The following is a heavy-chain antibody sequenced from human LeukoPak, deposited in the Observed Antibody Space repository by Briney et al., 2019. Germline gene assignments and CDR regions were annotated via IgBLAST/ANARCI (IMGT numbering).Heavy chain of an antibody. D-gene: IGHD1-14*01. CDR1: GFSVSNNY. CDR3: AKGRGNPYYFDY. CDR2: ISDSGYTT. J-gene: IGHJ4*01. V-gene: IGHV3-23*01. Sequence: GGSLRLSCAASGFSVSNNYMSWVRQAPGKGLEWVSGISDSGYTTYHIDAVKGRFGISRDNTRDTLYLQMDSLRADDTAVYYCAKGRGNPYYFDYWGQGLLVTVSS.